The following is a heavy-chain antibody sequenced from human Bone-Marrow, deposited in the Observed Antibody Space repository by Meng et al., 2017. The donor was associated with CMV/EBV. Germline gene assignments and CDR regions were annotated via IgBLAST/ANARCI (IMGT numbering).Heavy chain of an antibody. J-gene: IGHJ4*02. V-gene: IGHV3-11*04. CDR1: GFTFSDYY. CDR2: ISRSGSTI. CDR3: ARDEAVAGLLFDY. Sequence: GGSLRLSCAASGFTFSDYYMSWIRQAPGKGLEWVSYISRSGSTIYYADSVKGRFTISRDNAKNSLYLQMNSLRAEDTAVYYCARDEAVAGLLFDYWGQGTLVTVSS. D-gene: IGHD6-19*01.